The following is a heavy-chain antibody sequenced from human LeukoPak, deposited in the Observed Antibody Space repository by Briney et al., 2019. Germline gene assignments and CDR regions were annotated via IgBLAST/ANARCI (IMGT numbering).Heavy chain of an antibody. D-gene: IGHD3-10*01. J-gene: IGHJ5*02. V-gene: IGHV4-31*03. CDR3: ARDLWPSVWFDP. Sequence: SETLSLTCTVSGGSISSGGYYWSWIRQHPGKGLEWIGYIYYSGSTYYNPPLKSRVTISVDTSKNQFSLKLSSVTAADTAVYYCARDLWPSVWFDPWGQGTLVTVSS. CDR2: IYYSGST. CDR1: GGSISSGGYY.